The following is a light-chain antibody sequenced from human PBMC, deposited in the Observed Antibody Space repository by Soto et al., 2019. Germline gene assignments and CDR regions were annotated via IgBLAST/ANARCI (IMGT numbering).Light chain of an antibody. CDR2: DAS. CDR3: QQRSKWPPLT. CDR1: QSVSSY. Sequence: EIVLTQSPATLFLSPGERATLSCRASQSVSSYLVWYQQKPGQAPRLLIYDASNRATGIPARFSGSGSGTEFTLTISSLEPEDFAVYYCQQRSKWPPLTFGGGTKVEIK. J-gene: IGKJ4*01. V-gene: IGKV3-11*01.